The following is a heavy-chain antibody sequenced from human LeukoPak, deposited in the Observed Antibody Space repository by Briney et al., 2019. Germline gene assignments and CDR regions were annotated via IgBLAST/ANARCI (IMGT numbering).Heavy chain of an antibody. J-gene: IGHJ4*02. CDR3: ARDLAYSRLDY. CDR1: GFTFSSYW. D-gene: IGHD5-18*01. CDR2: INPDGNKK. V-gene: IGHV3-7*01. Sequence: GGSLRLSCVASGFTFSSYWMSWVRQAPGKGLEWVASINPDGNKKYSADSVKGRFTISRGNAENSLYLQMNSLRVEDTAFYYCARDLAYSRLDYWGQGMLVTVSS.